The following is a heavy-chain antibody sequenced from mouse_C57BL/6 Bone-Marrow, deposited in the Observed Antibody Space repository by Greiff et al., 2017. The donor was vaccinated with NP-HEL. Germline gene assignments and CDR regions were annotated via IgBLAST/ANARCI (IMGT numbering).Heavy chain of an antibody. J-gene: IGHJ4*01. CDR3: AKIELTTVHYAMDY. V-gene: IGHV2-5*01. Sequence: LVESGPGLVQPSQSLSITCTVSGFSLTSYGVHWVRQSPGKGLEWLGVIWRGGSTDYNAAFMSRLSITKDNSKSQVFFKMNSLQADDTAIYYSAKIELTTVHYAMDYWGQGTSVTVSS. D-gene: IGHD1-1*01. CDR1: GFSLTSYG. CDR2: IWRGGST.